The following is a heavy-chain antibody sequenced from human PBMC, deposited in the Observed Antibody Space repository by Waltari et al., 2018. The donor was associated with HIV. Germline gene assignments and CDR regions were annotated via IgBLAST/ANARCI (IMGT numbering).Heavy chain of an antibody. D-gene: IGHD1-26*01. CDR2: INPNSGGT. J-gene: IGHJ3*02. Sequence: QVQLVQSGAEVKKPGASVKVSCKASGYTFTGYYMHWVRQAPGQGLEWMGWINPNSGGTNYAQKFQGRVTMTRNTSISTAYMELNSLRSDDTAVYYCARDPRGSWGAFDIWGQGTMVTVSS. CDR1: GYTFTGYY. CDR3: ARDPRGSWGAFDI. V-gene: IGHV1-2*02.